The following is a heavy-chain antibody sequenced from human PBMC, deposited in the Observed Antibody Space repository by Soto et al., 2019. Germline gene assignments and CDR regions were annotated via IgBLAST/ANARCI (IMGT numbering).Heavy chain of an antibody. V-gene: IGHV1-18*03. Sequence: AAAKVPSRACGYTFTRSGICWLRQAPGQGLEWLGWINPDNGNTNYAQHLQGRVSLTTDTSTSTAYMDLRSLRSDYMAVYYCARDQGITIFGVDSMYHYGMDVWG. CDR1: GYTFTRSG. CDR3: ARDQGITIFGVDSMYHYGMDV. CDR2: INPDNGNT. D-gene: IGHD3-3*01. J-gene: IGHJ6*02.